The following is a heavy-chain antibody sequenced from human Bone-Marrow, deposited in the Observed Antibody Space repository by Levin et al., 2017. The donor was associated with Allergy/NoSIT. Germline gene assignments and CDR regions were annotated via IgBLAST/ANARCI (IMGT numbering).Heavy chain of an antibody. Sequence: GASVKVSCTVSGYTFTDYYIHWVRQAPGQGLEWMGWINPQNDNTVYAQKFQGRVSMTKDTSESTAYMVLSGLTSEDTAVYYCARGSPSDLDYWGQGTLVTVSS. J-gene: IGHJ1*01. CDR3: ARGSPSDLDY. CDR1: GYTFTDYY. CDR2: INPQNDNT. V-gene: IGHV1-8*02. D-gene: IGHD3-3*01.